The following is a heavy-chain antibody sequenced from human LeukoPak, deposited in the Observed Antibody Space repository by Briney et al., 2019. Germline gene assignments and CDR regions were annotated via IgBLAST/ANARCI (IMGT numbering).Heavy chain of an antibody. CDR2: ISYSGGT. CDR1: ADSISSYY. J-gene: IGHJ6*03. D-gene: IGHD5-18*01. Sequence: SETLSLTCTVSADSISSYYWNWIRQPPGEGLEWIGSISYSGGTKYNPSLESRVTISLDTSKNQISLKLSSVTAADTTVYYCARAPERWYSYGSYTYYYMDVWGKGTTVTVSS. V-gene: IGHV4-59*01. CDR3: ARAPERWYSYGSYTYYYMDV.